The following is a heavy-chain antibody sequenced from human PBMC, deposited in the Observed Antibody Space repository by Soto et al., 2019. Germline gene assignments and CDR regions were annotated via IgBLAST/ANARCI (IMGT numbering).Heavy chain of an antibody. Sequence: GGSLSLSCAASGFTFSSYSMNWVRQAPGKGLEWVSYISSSSSTIYYADSVKGRFTISRDNAKNSLYLQMNSLRDEDTAVYYCARGSYYYDSSGNNWFDPWGQGTLVTVSS. J-gene: IGHJ5*02. D-gene: IGHD3-22*01. CDR2: ISSSSSTI. V-gene: IGHV3-48*02. CDR3: ARGSYYYDSSGNNWFDP. CDR1: GFTFSSYS.